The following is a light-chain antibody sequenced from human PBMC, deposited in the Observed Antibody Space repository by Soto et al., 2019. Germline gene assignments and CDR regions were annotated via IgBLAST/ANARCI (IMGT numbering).Light chain of an antibody. V-gene: IGKV1-5*03. J-gene: IGKJ1*01. CDR1: QSVDRW. CDR2: LAS. Sequence: DVQMTQSPSTLSASVGDRVTITCRASQSVDRWLAWFQQKPGKAPKLLIYLASSLEVGVPSRFSGSGSGTEFTLTISSLQPDDFGTYYCQHYFAYSWTFGQGTKVEIK. CDR3: QHYFAYSWT.